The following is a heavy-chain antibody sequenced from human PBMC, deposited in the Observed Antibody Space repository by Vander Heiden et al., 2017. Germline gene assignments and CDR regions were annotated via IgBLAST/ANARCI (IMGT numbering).Heavy chain of an antibody. J-gene: IGHJ4*02. CDR3: ASGRHATGWGC. V-gene: IGHV6-1*01. CDR2: TYYRSKWYI. Sequence: QVQLQQSGPGLVKPSQTLSLTCPISGDSVSSDSGAWNWIRQSPSRGLAWLGRTYYRSKWYIEYAVSVKGRITINADTSRNQFSLQLDSVTPEDTALYYCASGRHATGWGCWGQGTLVTVSS. CDR1: GDSVSSDSGA. D-gene: IGHD6-19*01.